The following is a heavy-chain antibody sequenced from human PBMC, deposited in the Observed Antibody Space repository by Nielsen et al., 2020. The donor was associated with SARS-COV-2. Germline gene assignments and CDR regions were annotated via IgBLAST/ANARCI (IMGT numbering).Heavy chain of an antibody. CDR1: GGTFSRYA. J-gene: IGHJ4*02. CDR3: ARGLQQLVWNY. D-gene: IGHD6-13*01. Sequence: ASVKVSCKASGGTFSRYAISWVRQAPGQGLEWMGWISAYNGNTNYAQKLQGRVTMTTDTSTSTAYMELRSLRSDDTAVYYCARGLQQLVWNYWGQGTLVTVSS. CDR2: ISAYNGNT. V-gene: IGHV1-18*01.